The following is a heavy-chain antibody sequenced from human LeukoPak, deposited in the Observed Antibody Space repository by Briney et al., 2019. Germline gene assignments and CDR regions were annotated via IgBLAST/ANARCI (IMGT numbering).Heavy chain of an antibody. J-gene: IGHJ5*02. V-gene: IGHV4-59*02. CDR2: VSYSGGT. D-gene: IGHD6-13*01. CDR1: GASVSSHY. Sequence: SETLSLTCTVSGASVSSHYWSWIRQPPGKGLEWIGYVSYSGGTNYNPSLKSRVTISLDTSKDQFSLKLSSVTAADTAVYYCARVAKSYSSSQRFDPWGQGTLVTVSS. CDR3: ARVAKSYSSSQRFDP.